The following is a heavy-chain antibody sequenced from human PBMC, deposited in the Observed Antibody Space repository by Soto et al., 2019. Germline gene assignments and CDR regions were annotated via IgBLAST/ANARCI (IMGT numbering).Heavy chain of an antibody. D-gene: IGHD4-17*01. Sequence: PGESLKISCKGSGYSFTSYWIGWVRQMPGKGLEWMGIIYPGGSDTRYSPSFQGQVTISADKSISTAYLQWSSLKASDTAMYYCARRSPTTVIVTDAFDIWGQGTMVTVSS. CDR1: GYSFTSYW. J-gene: IGHJ3*02. CDR2: IYPGGSDT. CDR3: ARRSPTTVIVTDAFDI. V-gene: IGHV5-51*01.